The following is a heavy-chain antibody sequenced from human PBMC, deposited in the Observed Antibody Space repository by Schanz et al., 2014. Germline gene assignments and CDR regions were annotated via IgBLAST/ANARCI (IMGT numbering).Heavy chain of an antibody. CDR3: ARDLRNSRPSYYDH. CDR2: IIHDGSGK. V-gene: IGHV3-7*01. D-gene: IGHD6-13*01. Sequence: VQLVESGGGVVQPGGSLRLSCAASGFTFSNYGMHWVRQAPGKGLEWVANIIHDGSGKFYVDSVKGRFTISRDNAKNTLYLQMDALRAEDTAVYYCARDLRNSRPSYYDHWGQGILVTVSS. J-gene: IGHJ4*02. CDR1: GFTFSNYG.